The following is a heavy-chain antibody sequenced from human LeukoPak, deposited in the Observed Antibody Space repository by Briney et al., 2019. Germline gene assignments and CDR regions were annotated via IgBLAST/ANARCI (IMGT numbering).Heavy chain of an antibody. CDR1: GITLSSYA. J-gene: IGHJ4*02. Sequence: GGSLRLSCAASGITLSSYAMHWVRQAPGKGLEWVAVISYDGSNKDYADSVKGRFTISRDNSKNTLYLQMNFLRPEDTAVYYCVKGDNGYYLAGDYWGQGAVVTVSS. V-gene: IGHV3-30*18. CDR2: ISYDGSNK. CDR3: VKGDNGYYLAGDY. D-gene: IGHD3-22*01.